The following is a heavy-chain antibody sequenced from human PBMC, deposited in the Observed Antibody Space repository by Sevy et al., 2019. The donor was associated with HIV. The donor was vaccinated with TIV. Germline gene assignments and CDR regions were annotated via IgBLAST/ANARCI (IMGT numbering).Heavy chain of an antibody. CDR2: INHSGST. V-gene: IGHV4-34*01. D-gene: IGHD2-2*01. CDR1: GGSFSGYY. J-gene: IGHJ3*02. CDR3: ARHCSSNSCSHAFDI. Sequence: SETLSLTCAVYGGSFSGYYWSWIRQPPGKGLEWIGEINHSGSTNYNPSLKSRVTISGDTSKNQFSRKLCSVSAADTAVYYCARHCSSNSCSHAFDIWRQGTMVTVSS.